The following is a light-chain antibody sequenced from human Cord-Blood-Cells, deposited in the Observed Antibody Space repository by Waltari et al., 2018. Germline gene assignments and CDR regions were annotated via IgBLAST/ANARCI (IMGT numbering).Light chain of an antibody. CDR3: CSHAGSSTWV. Sequence: QSALTQPASVSGSPGQSITISCTGTSSDVGSYNLVSWYQQHPGKAPKLMIYEGSKRPSGVSNRFSGSKSGNTASLTISGLKAEDEADYYCCSHAGSSTWVFGGGTKLTVL. V-gene: IGLV2-23*01. CDR1: SSDVGSYNL. CDR2: EGS. J-gene: IGLJ3*02.